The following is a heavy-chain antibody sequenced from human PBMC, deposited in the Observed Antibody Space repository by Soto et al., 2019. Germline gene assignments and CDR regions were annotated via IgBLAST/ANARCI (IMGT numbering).Heavy chain of an antibody. CDR3: ARVDTAMEAYYYYYGMDV. J-gene: IGHJ6*02. V-gene: IGHV4-39*01. CDR2: IYYSGST. Sequence: SETLSLTCTVSGGSISSSSYYWGWIRQPPGKGLEWIGSIYYSGSTYYNPSLKSRVTISVDTSKDQFSLKLSSVTAADTAVYYCARVDTAMEAYYYYYGMDVWGQGTTVTVSS. D-gene: IGHD5-18*01. CDR1: GGSISSSSYY.